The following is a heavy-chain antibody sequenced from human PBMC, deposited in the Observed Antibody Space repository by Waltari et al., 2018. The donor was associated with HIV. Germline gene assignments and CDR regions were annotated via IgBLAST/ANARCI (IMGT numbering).Heavy chain of an antibody. J-gene: IGHJ4*02. CDR1: GFTFSSYG. V-gene: IGHV3-30*18. CDR2: ISYDGSNK. Sequence: AASGFTFSSYGMHWVRQAPGKGLEWVAVISYDGSNKYYADSVKGRFTISRDNSKNTLYLQMNSLRAEDTAVYYCAKGWTPRYFDYWGQGTLVTVSS. D-gene: IGHD1-1*01. CDR3: AKGWTPRYFDY.